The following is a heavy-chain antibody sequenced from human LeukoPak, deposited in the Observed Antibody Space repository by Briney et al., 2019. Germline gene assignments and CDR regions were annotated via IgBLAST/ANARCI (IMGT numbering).Heavy chain of an antibody. D-gene: IGHD3-10*01. J-gene: IGHJ4*02. CDR2: ISGSGDRT. CDR1: GFTFVINA. Sequence: GGSLRLSCAASGFTFVINAMSWVRQAPGKGLEWVSAISGSGDRTYYADSVKGRFTVSRATSKSTLFLQMNSLRAEDTAVYYCAKLLRGVVVPYFDYWGQGTLVTVSS. CDR3: AKLLRGVVVPYFDY. V-gene: IGHV3-23*01.